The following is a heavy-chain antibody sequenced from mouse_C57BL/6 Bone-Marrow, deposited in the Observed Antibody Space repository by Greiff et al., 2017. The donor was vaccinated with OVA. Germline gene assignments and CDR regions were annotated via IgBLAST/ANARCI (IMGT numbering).Heavy chain of an antibody. D-gene: IGHD2-5*01. V-gene: IGHV1-85*01. CDR2: IYPRDGST. CDR1: GYTFTSYD. CDR3: ARPYYSNYGPRYAMDY. J-gene: IGHJ4*01. Sequence: VQLQQSGPELVKPGASVKLSCKASGYTFTSYDINWVKQRPGQGLEWIGWIYPRDGSTKYNEKFKGKATLTVDTSSSTAYMELHSLTSEDSAVYFCARPYYSNYGPRYAMDYWGQGTSVTVSS.